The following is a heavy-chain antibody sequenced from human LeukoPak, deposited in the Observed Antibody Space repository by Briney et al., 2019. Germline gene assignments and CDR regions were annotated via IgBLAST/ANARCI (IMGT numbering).Heavy chain of an antibody. CDR1: GFILRAYD. Sequence: PGGSLRLSCAASGFILRAYDLIWVRQAPGKGLDWVSIINGGGDIMMYEDSVKGRFTISRDNSKNTFYLQMNSLRVEDTALYYCARPLGITGTTPFDYWGQGTLVTVSS. CDR3: ARPLGITGTTPFDY. V-gene: IGHV3-23*01. CDR2: INGGGDIM. D-gene: IGHD1-7*01. J-gene: IGHJ4*02.